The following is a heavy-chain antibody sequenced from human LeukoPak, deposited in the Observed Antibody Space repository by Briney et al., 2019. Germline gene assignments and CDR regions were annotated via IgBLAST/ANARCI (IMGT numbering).Heavy chain of an antibody. V-gene: IGHV3-7*03. CDR1: GCTFTDYA. D-gene: IGHD3-22*01. Sequence: GGSLRLSCAASGCTFTDYAMTWVRQAPGKGLEWVAHIKFDGTEEKFVDSVKGRFSISRDNAKNSLYLQMSSLRAEDTAMYYCARDRGYYRFDYWGQGTLVTVSS. J-gene: IGHJ4*02. CDR3: ARDRGYYRFDY. CDR2: IKFDGTEE.